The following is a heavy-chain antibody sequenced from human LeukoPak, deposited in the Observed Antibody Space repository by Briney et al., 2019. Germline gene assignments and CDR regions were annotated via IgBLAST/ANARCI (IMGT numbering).Heavy chain of an antibody. V-gene: IGHV3-23*01. D-gene: IGHD3-22*01. CDR1: GFTFSSYA. CDR3: AKDGPLYYYDSSGYYDFDY. Sequence: GGSLRLSCAASGFTFSSYAMSWVRQAPGKGLEWVSANSGSGGSTYYADSVKGRFTISRDNSKNTLYLQMNSLRAEDTAVYYCAKDGPLYYYDSSGYYDFDYWGQGTLVTVSS. J-gene: IGHJ4*02. CDR2: NSGSGGST.